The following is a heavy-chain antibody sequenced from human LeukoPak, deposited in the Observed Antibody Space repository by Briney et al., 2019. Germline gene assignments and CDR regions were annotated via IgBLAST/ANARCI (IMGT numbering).Heavy chain of an antibody. CDR2: IKQDGSEK. J-gene: IGHJ4*02. D-gene: IGHD2-8*01. CDR1: GFTLSSYW. V-gene: IGHV3-7*03. Sequence: GGSLRLSCAASGFTLSSYWMSWVRQAPGKGLEWVANIKQDGSEKNCVDSVRGRFTISRDNAKNSLYLRMNSLRAEDTAVYYCGRRRGMGSLDYWGQGTLVTVSS. CDR3: GRRRGMGSLDY.